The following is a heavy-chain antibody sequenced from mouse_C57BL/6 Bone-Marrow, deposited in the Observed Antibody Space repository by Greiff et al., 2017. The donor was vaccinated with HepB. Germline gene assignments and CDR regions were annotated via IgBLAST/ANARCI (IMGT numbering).Heavy chain of an antibody. CDR3: ARSRYYGSSGFAY. D-gene: IGHD1-1*01. Sequence: QVQLQQPGAELVRPGTSVKLSCKASGYTFTSYWMHWVKQRPGQGLEWIGVIDPSDSYTNYNQKLKGKATLTVDTSSSTAYMQLSSLTSEDSAVYYCARSRYYGSSGFAYWGQGTLVTVSA. CDR1: GYTFTSYW. J-gene: IGHJ3*01. V-gene: IGHV1-59*01. CDR2: IDPSDSYT.